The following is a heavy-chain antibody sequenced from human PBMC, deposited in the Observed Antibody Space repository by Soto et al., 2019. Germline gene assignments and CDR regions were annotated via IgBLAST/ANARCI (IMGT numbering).Heavy chain of an antibody. CDR1: GFAFNKFG. V-gene: IGHV3-30*18. CDR2: ISYDGSYQ. CDR3: AKGGEVGGVLGDH. D-gene: IGHD1-26*01. J-gene: IGHJ4*02. Sequence: QVQLVESGGGVVQPGTSLRLSCEASGFAFNKFGMHWVRQAPGKGLEWVAFISYDGSYQYDADSVQGRLTITRDNSMNTLNMQLNSLRREDMAVYYCAKGGEVGGVLGDHWGQGTLVTVSS.